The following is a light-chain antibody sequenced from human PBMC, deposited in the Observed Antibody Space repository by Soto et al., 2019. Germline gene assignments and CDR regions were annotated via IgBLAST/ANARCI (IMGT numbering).Light chain of an antibody. J-gene: IGLJ1*01. CDR3: TSSTTVSLYV. V-gene: IGLV2-14*01. Sequence: QSALTQPASVSGSPGQSITISCTGTSSDVGGSAYVSWYQQFPGNVPRLLIYKVTNRPSGVSYRFSGSKTGNTASLTISGLQSEDEAAYFCTSSTTVSLYVFGTGTKVTVL. CDR1: SSDVGGSAY. CDR2: KVT.